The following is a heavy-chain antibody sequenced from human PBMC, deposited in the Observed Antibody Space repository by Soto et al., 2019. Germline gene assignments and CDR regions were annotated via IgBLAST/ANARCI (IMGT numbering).Heavy chain of an antibody. J-gene: IGHJ3*02. CDR2: IDPSDSFT. D-gene: IGHD3-3*01. Sequence: PGESLKISCKGSGYRFSDYWISWVRQVPGKGLEWMGKIDPSDSFTTYSPSFQGRVTISVDKSINTAFLRWTGLKSSDTAMYYCENLDLTFGSVAVFDIWGQGTMVTVSS. CDR1: GYRFSDYW. CDR3: ENLDLTFGSVAVFDI. V-gene: IGHV5-10-1*04.